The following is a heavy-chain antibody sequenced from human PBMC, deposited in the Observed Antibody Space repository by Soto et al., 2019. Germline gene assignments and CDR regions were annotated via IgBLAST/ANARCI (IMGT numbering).Heavy chain of an antibody. CDR2: ITSDTNTI. V-gene: IGHV3-48*02. J-gene: IGHJ4*02. CDR3: ARSVEGHFDY. D-gene: IGHD6-19*01. Sequence: EVQLVESGGGLVQPGGSLRLTCVASGFPFSIYSMNWVRQAPGKGLEWSSYITSDTNTIKYADSVKGRITISRDNAKNLVYLHMHSLRDEDTDVYFCARSVEGHFDYWGQGTVVTVSS. CDR1: GFPFSIYS.